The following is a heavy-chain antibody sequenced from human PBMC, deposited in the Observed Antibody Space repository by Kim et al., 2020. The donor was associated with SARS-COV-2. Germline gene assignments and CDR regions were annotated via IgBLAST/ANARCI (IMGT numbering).Heavy chain of an antibody. V-gene: IGHV7-4-1*02. J-gene: IGHJ6*02. CDR3: ARVDYRTPKWYYYYYGMDV. CDR2: INTNTGNP. Sequence: ASVKVSCKASGYTFTSYAMNWVRQAPGQGLEWMGWINTNTGNPTYAQGFTGRFVFSLDTSVSTAYLQISSLKAEDTAVYYCARVDYRTPKWYYYYYGMDVWGQGTTGTVSS. CDR1: GYTFTSYA. D-gene: IGHD4-4*01.